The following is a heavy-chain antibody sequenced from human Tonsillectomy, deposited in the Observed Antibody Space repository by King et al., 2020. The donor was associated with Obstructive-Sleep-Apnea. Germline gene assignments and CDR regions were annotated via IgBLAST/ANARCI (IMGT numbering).Heavy chain of an antibody. Sequence: EVQLVESGGGLVQPGGSLRLSCAASGFTFSSYSMNWVSQAPGKGLEWGSYISSSSSTIYYAHSVKGRFTISRDNAKNSLYLQMNSLRAGDTAVYYCATRSKVTYELDYWGQGTLVTVSS. J-gene: IGHJ4*02. CDR1: GFTFSSYS. CDR3: ATRSKVTYELDY. CDR2: ISSSSSTI. D-gene: IGHD4-17*01. V-gene: IGHV3-48*04.